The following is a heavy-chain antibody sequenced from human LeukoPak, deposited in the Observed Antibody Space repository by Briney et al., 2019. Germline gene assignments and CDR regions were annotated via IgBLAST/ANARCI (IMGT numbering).Heavy chain of an antibody. D-gene: IGHD5-18*01. CDR2: IGTAGDT. CDR1: GFTFSSYD. V-gene: IGHV3-13*01. J-gene: IGHJ2*01. CDR3: ARGDTAMVSQGYFDL. Sequence: AGGSLRLSCAASGFTFSSYDMHWVRQATGKGLEWVSAIGTAGDTYYPSSVKGRFTISRENAKNSLYLQMNSLRAGDTAVYYCARGDTAMVSQGYFDLWGRGTLVTVSS.